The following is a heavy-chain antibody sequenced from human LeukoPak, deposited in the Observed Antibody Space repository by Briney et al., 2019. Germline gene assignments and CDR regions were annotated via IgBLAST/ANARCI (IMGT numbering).Heavy chain of an antibody. V-gene: IGHV4-59*01. CDR1: GGSISSYY. CDR3: ARGAAMVSY. Sequence: SETLSLTCTVSGGSISSYYWSWIRQPPGKGLEWFGYIYYSGSTNYNPSLKSRVTISIDTSKNQFSLKLSSVIAADTAVYYCARGAAMVSYWGQGTLVTVSS. D-gene: IGHD5-18*01. J-gene: IGHJ4*02. CDR2: IYYSGST.